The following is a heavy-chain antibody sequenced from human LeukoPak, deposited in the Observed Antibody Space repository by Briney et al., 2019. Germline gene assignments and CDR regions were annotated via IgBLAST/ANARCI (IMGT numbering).Heavy chain of an antibody. V-gene: IGHV3-30*02. CDR3: SKDRPNPPQRLVGYFFDY. CDR1: VFTFRSYV. J-gene: IGHJ4*02. Sequence: GWSLRLSCAASVFTFRSYVMHWVRQAPGKGREWVAFIRYDGSNKYYADSVKGRFTLSRDHSKSTLYLQMNSLSAEDTAVYYCSKDRPNPPQRLVGYFFDYWGQGTLVTVSS. D-gene: IGHD6-19*01. CDR2: IRYDGSNK.